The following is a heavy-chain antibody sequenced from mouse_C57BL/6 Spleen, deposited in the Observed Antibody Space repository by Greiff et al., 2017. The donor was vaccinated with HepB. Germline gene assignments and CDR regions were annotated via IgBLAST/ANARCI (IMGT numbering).Heavy chain of an antibody. D-gene: IGHD4-1*01. Sequence: VQLQQPGAELVKPGASVKLSCKASGYTFTSYWMHWVKQRPGQGLERIGMIHPNSGSTNYNEKFKSKATLTVDKSSSTAYMQLSSLTSEDSAVYYCAREVLANWDYWYFDVWGTGTTVTVSS. V-gene: IGHV1-64*01. J-gene: IGHJ1*03. CDR2: IHPNSGST. CDR3: AREVLANWDYWYFDV. CDR1: GYTFTSYW.